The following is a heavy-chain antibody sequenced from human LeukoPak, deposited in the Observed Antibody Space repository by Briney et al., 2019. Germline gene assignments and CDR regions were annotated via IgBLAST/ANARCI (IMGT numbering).Heavy chain of an antibody. CDR3: ARDNGDYGDFDY. CDR1: GYTFTGYY. V-gene: IGHV1-2*02. Sequence: ASVKVPCKASGYTFTGYYMHWVRQAPGQGLEWMGWINPNSGGTNYAQKFQGRVTMTRDTSISTAYMELSRLRSDDTAVYYCARDNGDYGDFDYWGQGTLVTVSS. D-gene: IGHD4-17*01. CDR2: INPNSGGT. J-gene: IGHJ4*02.